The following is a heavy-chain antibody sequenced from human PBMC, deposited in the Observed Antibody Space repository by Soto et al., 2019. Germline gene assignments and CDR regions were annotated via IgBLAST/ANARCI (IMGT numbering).Heavy chain of an antibody. J-gene: IGHJ6*02. D-gene: IGHD2-21*01. CDR1: GGSISSGGYY. V-gene: IGHV4-31*01. Sequence: QVQLQESGPGLVKPSQTLSLTCTVSGGSISSGGYYWSWIRQHPGKGLEWIGYIYYSGSTYYNPSLKSQVPRPVDTSKNQFSLKLSSVTAADTAVYYCAASCVGCGGFNYYGMDVWGQGTTVTVSS. CDR2: IYYSGST. CDR3: AASCVGCGGFNYYGMDV.